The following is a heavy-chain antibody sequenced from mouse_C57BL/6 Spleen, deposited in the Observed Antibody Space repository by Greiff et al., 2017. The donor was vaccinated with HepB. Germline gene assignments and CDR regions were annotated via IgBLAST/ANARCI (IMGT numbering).Heavy chain of an antibody. CDR1: GFSLTSYA. J-gene: IGHJ2*01. CDR3: ARNSAGIYDGYYLFDY. D-gene: IGHD2-3*01. Sequence: VQVVESGPGLVAPSQSLSITCTVSGFSLTSYAISWVRQPPGKGLEWLGVIWTGGGTNYNSALKSRLSISKDNSKSQVFLKMNSLQTDDTARYYCARNSAGIYDGYYLFDYWGQGTTLTVSS. V-gene: IGHV2-9-1*01. CDR2: IWTGGGT.